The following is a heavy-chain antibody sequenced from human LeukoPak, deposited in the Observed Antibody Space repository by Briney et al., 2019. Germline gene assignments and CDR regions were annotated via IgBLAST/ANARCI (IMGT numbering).Heavy chain of an antibody. D-gene: IGHD6-19*01. J-gene: IGHJ4*02. CDR3: AKGYSSGWYYFDY. CDR2: ISWNSGSI. CDR1: GFTFDNYA. V-gene: IGHV3-9*03. Sequence: GGSLRLXWAASGFTFDNYAMHWVRQAPGKGLEWVSVISWNSGSIGYADSVKGRFTISRNNAKNSLYLQMNSLRAEDMALYYCAKGYSSGWYYFDYWGQGTLVTVSS.